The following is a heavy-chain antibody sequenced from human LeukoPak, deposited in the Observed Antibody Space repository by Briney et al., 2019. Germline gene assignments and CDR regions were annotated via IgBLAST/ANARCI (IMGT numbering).Heavy chain of an antibody. J-gene: IGHJ3*02. CDR1: GVSIXXXX. D-gene: IGHD4-17*01. Sequence: SGVSIXXXXWXWIRXPPGXXLXXXGYXYYSGSTTYNPSLKSRVTISIDTSKNQFSLKLTSVTAADTALYYCARGANYGDYGLDAFDIWGQGTMATVSS. CDR3: ARGANYGDYGLDAFDI. V-gene: IGHV4-59*01. CDR2: XYYSGST.